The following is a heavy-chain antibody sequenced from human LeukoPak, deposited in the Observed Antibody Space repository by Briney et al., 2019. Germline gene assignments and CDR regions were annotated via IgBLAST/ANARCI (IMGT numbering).Heavy chain of an antibody. CDR3: ARAGGYYDSSGYYEDDAFDI. D-gene: IGHD3-22*01. J-gene: IGHJ3*02. CDR2: IQNSART. CDR1: GGSVNSGSYF. Sequence: SETLSLTCTVSGGSVNSGSYFWSWIRQPPGKGLEWIGYIQNSARTNYNPSLESRVTISVDTSKNQFSLKLSSVTAADTAVYYCARAGGYYDSSGYYEDDAFDIWGQGTMVTVSS. V-gene: IGHV4-61*01.